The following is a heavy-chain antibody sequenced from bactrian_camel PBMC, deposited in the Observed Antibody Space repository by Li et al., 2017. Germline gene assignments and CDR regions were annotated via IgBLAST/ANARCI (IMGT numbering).Heavy chain of an antibody. Sequence: VQLVESGGGSVKAGGSLTLTCVASGYTYNRYCMGWFRLAPGKEREGVAIIDTDGSTFYADSVAGRFTISQDNSKNTLSLQMNSLKPEDTAMYYCAARRWPSCSNSPRGYDYWGQGTQVTVS. V-gene: IGHV3S1*01. CDR1: GYTYNRYC. D-gene: IGHD7*01. CDR2: IDTDGST. CDR3: AARRWPSCSNSPRGYDY. J-gene: IGHJ4*01.